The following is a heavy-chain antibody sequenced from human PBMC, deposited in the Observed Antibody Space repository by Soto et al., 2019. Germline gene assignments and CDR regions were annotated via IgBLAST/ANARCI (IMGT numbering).Heavy chain of an antibody. J-gene: IGHJ4*02. CDR2: VNPIVSIS. D-gene: IGHD3-10*01. V-gene: IGHV1-69*02. CDR1: GDTFNFYS. CDR3: ASSYGSGYRAFDY. Sequence: QVQLVQSGAEVKRPGSSVKVSCKASGDTFNFYSINWVRQAPGVGLEWMGRVNPIVSISKYAQTFQGIVTMPADKSTSIAYMERSSLRSEDTAIYYCASSYGSGYRAFDYWGQGALVTVSS.